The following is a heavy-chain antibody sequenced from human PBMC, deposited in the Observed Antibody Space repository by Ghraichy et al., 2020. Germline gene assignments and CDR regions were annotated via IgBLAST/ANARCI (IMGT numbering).Heavy chain of an antibody. V-gene: IGHV3-7*01. CDR1: GYSFSSYW. CDR3: ATHGNWRFDY. D-gene: IGHD2/OR15-2a*01. J-gene: IGHJ4*02. CDR2: IKEDGSAE. Sequence: GGSLRLSCAVSGYSFSSYWMSWVRQAPGKGLEWVASIKEDGSAELSADSVKGRFTISRDNINNALFLQMSSLRAEDTAVYYFATHGNWRFDYWGQGTLVTVSS.